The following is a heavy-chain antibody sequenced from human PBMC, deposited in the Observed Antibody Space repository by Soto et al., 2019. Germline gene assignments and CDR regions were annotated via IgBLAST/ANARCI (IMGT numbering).Heavy chain of an antibody. CDR3: AGEVTDYCDYHFDY. D-gene: IGHD4-17*01. CDR2: IKQDGSEK. CDR1: GFTFSSYW. J-gene: IGHJ4*02. V-gene: IGHV3-7*04. Sequence: ESGGGLVQPGGSLRLSCAASGFTFSSYWMSWVRQAPGKGLEWVANIKQDGSEKYYVDSVKGRFTISRDNAKNSRYLQMNSLRAEDTAVDYCAGEVTDYCDYHFDYWGQGTLVTVSS.